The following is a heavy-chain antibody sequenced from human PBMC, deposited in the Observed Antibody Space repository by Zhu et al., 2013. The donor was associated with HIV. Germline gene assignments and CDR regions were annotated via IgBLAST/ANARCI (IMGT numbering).Heavy chain of an antibody. J-gene: IGHJ4*02. CDR3: ARDLGDFLSAYSPRFFDH. Sequence: QVQLVQSGAEVKKPGASVKVSCKASGYTFTSYGISWVRQAPGQGLEWMGWISAYNGNTNYAQKLQGRVTMTTDTSTSTAYMELRSLRSDDTAVYYCARDLGDFLSAYSPRFFDHWGQGTLVTVSS. D-gene: IGHD3-3*01. CDR2: ISAYNGNT. V-gene: IGHV1-18*01. CDR1: GYTFTSYG.